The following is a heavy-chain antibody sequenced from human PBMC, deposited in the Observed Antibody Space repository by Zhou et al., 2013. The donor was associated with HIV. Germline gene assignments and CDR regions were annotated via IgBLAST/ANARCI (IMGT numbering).Heavy chain of an antibody. V-gene: IGHV1-69*05. J-gene: IGHJ6*03. CDR1: GGTFSRYA. CDR3: ARDEMATPLGYYYMDV. Sequence: QVQLVQSGAEVKKPGSSVKVSCKASGGTFSRYAISWVRQAPGQGLEWMGGIIPILGTANYAQKFQGRVTITTDESTSTAYMELSSLRSEDTAVYYCARDEMATPLGYYYMDVWGKGTTVTVSS. CDR2: IIPILGTA. D-gene: IGHD5-12*01.